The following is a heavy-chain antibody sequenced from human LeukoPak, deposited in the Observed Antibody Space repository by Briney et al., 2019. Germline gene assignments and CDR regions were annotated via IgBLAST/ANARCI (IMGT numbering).Heavy chain of an antibody. J-gene: IGHJ4*01. CDR2: ISGSGGST. D-gene: IGHD4-17*01. Sequence: TGGSLRLSCAASGFTFSSYGMSWVRQAPGKGLEWVSAISGSGGSTYYADSVKGRFTISGDNSKNTLYLQMNSLRAEDTAVYYCAKDYGDYWDNYFDYWGHGTLVTVSS. CDR1: GFTFSSYG. CDR3: AKDYGDYWDNYFDY. V-gene: IGHV3-23*01.